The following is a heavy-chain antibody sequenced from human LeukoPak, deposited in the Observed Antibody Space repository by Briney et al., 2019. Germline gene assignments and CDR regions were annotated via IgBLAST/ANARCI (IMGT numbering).Heavy chain of an antibody. CDR1: GFTFSNYA. CDR2: INSDGSST. D-gene: IGHD5-18*01. Sequence: GGSLRLSCAASGFTFSNYAMSWVRQAPGKGLVWVSRINSDGSSTSYADSVKGRFTISRDNAKNTLYLQMNSLRAEDTAVYYCAREVRGYSYGFDYWGQGTLVTVSS. V-gene: IGHV3-74*01. J-gene: IGHJ4*02. CDR3: AREVRGYSYGFDY.